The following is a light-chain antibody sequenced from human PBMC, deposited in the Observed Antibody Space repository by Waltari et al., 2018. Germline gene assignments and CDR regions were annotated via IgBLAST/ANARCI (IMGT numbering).Light chain of an antibody. CDR2: DVS. J-gene: IGKJ2*01. V-gene: IGKV3-15*01. CDR1: QSLGRN. CDR3: QQYGNWPLYT. Sequence: EIVMTQSPVALSASPGERATLSCRASQSLGRNLSWYQQKPGQAPRLLIYDVSTRPTGFPARFSGSGSQTEFTLAIGSLQSEYFAVYYCQQYGNWPLYTFGQGTKLEIK.